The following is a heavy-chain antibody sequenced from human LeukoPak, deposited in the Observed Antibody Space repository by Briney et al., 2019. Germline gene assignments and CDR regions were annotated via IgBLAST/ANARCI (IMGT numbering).Heavy chain of an antibody. CDR2: ISSSSSSTI. V-gene: IGHV3-48*01. D-gene: IGHD2-2*01. Sequence: PGGSLRLSCAAFGFTFSSYSMNWVRQAPGKGLEWVSYISSSSSSTIYYADSVKGRFTISRDNAKNSLYLQMNSLRAEDTAVYYCARDVVVPAAAHAFYGMDVWGQGTTVTVSS. CDR1: GFTFSSYS. J-gene: IGHJ6*02. CDR3: ARDVVVPAAAHAFYGMDV.